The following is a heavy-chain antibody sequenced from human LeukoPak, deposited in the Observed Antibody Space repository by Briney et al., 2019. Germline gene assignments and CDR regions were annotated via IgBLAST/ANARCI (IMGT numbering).Heavy chain of an antibody. CDR1: GFTFSSYG. CDR2: ISYDGSNK. Sequence: QPGRSLRLSCAASGFTFSSYGMHWVRQAPGKGLEWVAVISYDGSNKYYADSVKGRFTISRDNSKNTLYLQMNSLRPEDTAVYYCTRSAAAGRIVATFGYWGQGTLVTVSS. D-gene: IGHD5-12*01. V-gene: IGHV3-30*03. J-gene: IGHJ4*02. CDR3: TRSAAAGRIVATFGY.